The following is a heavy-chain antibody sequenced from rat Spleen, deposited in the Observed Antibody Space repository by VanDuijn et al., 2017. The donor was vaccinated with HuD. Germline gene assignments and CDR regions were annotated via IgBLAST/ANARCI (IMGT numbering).Heavy chain of an antibody. CDR2: IDTDGSRT. CDR1: GFSLSDTN. V-gene: IGHV5-7*01. J-gene: IGHJ2*01. Sequence: VQLKESGPGLVQPSQTLSLTCTVSGFSLSDTNIHWVRQAPGKGLEWVSSIDTDGSRTYYRDSVKGRFTISRDNAKSILYLQMDSLRSEDTATYYCAREAEKPFHYFDYWGQGVMVTVSS. D-gene: IGHD3-4*01. CDR3: AREAEKPFHYFDY.